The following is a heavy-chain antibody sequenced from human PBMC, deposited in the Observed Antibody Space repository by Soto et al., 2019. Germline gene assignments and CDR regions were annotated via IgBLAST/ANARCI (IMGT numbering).Heavy chain of an antibody. J-gene: IGHJ4*02. CDR1: GFTFTRYS. Sequence: GGSLRLSCAASGFTFTRYSMNWVRQAPGKGLEWVSPISSTTNYIYYGDSMKGRFTISRDNSKNTLYLQMNSLRAEDTAVYHCAKHNSPYDFWSGHDYWGQGTLVTVSS. CDR3: AKHNSPYDFWSGHDY. D-gene: IGHD3-3*01. V-gene: IGHV3-21*04. CDR2: ISSTTNYI.